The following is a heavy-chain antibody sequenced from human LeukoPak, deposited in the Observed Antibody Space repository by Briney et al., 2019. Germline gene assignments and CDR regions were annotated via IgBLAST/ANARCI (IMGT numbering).Heavy chain of an antibody. D-gene: IGHD2-2*02. CDR3: AKDVTSPGIVVVPAAIRHYYYYMDV. Sequence: GGSLRLSCAASGFTFSSYAMSWLRQAPGKGLEWVSAISGSGGSTYYADSVKGRFTISRDNSKNTLYLQMNSLRAEDTAVYYCAKDVTSPGIVVVPAAIRHYYYYMDVWGKGATVTVSS. J-gene: IGHJ6*03. V-gene: IGHV3-23*01. CDR2: ISGSGGST. CDR1: GFTFSSYA.